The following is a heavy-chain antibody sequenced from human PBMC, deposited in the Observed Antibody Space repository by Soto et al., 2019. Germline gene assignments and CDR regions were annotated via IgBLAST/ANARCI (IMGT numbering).Heavy chain of an antibody. Sequence: PGGSLRLSCAASGFTFSNAWMNWVRQAPGKGLEWVGRIKSKTDGGTTDYAAPVKGRFTISRDDSKNTLYLQMNSLKTEDTAVYYCTTGLAATYYYYGMDVWGQGTTVTVSS. D-gene: IGHD6-6*01. CDR1: GFTFSNAW. V-gene: IGHV3-15*07. CDR2: IKSKTDGGTT. CDR3: TTGLAATYYYYGMDV. J-gene: IGHJ6*02.